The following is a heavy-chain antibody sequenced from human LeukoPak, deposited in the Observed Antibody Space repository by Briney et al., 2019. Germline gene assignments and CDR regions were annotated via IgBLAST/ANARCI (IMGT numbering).Heavy chain of an antibody. CDR3: ARPRMNYVWGSNRNGYSFDY. V-gene: IGHV3-66*04. Sequence: PGGSLRHSCAASGFTVSSNYMSWVRQAPGKGLEWVSVIYSGGSTYYADSVKGRFTISRDNSKNTLYLQMNSLRAEDTAVYYCARPRMNYVWGSNRNGYSFDYWGREPWSPSPQ. J-gene: IGHJ4*02. D-gene: IGHD3-16*02. CDR1: GFTVSSNY. CDR2: IYSGGST.